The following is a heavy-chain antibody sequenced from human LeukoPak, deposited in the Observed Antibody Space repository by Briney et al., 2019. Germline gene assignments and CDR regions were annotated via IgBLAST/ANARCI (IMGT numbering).Heavy chain of an antibody. CDR3: AKVAIWDYYDSSGYYFKGLYYYYGMDV. Sequence: GGSLRLSCAASGFTFSSYWMYWVRQAPGKGLVWVSRINTDGSSTAYAGSVKGRFTISRDNAKNSLYLQMNSLRAEDTAVYYCAKVAIWDYYDSSGYYFKGLYYYYGMDVWGQGTTVTVSS. V-gene: IGHV3-74*01. CDR2: INTDGSST. CDR1: GFTFSSYW. D-gene: IGHD3-22*01. J-gene: IGHJ6*02.